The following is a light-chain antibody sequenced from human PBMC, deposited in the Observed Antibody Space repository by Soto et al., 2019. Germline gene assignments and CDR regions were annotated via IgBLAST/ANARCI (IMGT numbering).Light chain of an antibody. V-gene: IGKV3-15*01. J-gene: IGKJ1*01. CDR2: GAS. CDR3: QQYNNWLQT. Sequence: MVMTQSPATLSVSPGERATLSCRASQSVSNNLAWYQQKPGQAPRLLIYGASTRATGIPARFSGSGSGTEFTLTISSLQSEDFAVYYCQQYNNWLQTFGQGTKVEIK. CDR1: QSVSNN.